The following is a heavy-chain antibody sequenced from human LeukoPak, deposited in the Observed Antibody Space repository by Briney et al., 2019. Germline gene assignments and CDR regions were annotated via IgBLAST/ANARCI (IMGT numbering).Heavy chain of an antibody. Sequence: TSETPSLTCTVSGGSISSSSYYWGWIRQPPGKGLEWIGSIYYSGSTYYNPSLKSRVTISVDTSRNQFSLKLGSVTAADTAVYYCARHGSIATGAFTYWGQGTLVTVSS. CDR1: GGSISSSSYY. CDR2: IYYSGST. CDR3: ARHGSIATGAFTY. J-gene: IGHJ4*02. V-gene: IGHV4-39*01. D-gene: IGHD6-13*01.